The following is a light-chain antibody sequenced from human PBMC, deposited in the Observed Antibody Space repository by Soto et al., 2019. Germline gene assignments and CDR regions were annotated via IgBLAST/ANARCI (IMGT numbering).Light chain of an antibody. V-gene: IGLV3-1*01. CDR1: ELGDKY. J-gene: IGLJ2*01. Sequence: SYELTQPPSVSVSPGQTASITCSGDELGDKYVCWYQQKAGQSPVLVIYEDTKRPSGTPERFSGSNSGNTATLTISGTQAMDEADYYCQAWDSSTVVFGGGTKVTV. CDR2: EDT. CDR3: QAWDSSTVV.